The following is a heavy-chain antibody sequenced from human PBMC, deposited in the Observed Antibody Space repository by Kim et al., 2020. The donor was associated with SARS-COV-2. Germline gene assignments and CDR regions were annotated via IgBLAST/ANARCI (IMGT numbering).Heavy chain of an antibody. CDR3: ARGEQLWLRIGHDAFDI. CDR1: GGTFSSYA. Sequence: SVKVSCKASGGTFSSYAISWVRQAPGQGLEWMGGIIPIFGTANYAQKFQGRVTITADESTSTAYMELSSLRSEDTAVYYCARGEQLWLRIGHDAFDIWGQGTMVTVSS. CDR2: IIPIFGTA. J-gene: IGHJ3*02. V-gene: IGHV1-69*13. D-gene: IGHD5-18*01.